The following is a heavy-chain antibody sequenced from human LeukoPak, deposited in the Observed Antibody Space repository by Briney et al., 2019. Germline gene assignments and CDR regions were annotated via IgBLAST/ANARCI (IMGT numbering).Heavy chain of an antibody. CDR1: GYTFTSYY. CDR2: IIPIFGTA. Sequence: SVKVSCKASGYTFTSYYMHWVRQAPGQGLEWMGGIIPIFGTANYAQKFQGRVTITTDESTSTAYMELSSLRSEDTAVYYCATSIAARPNYHYYMDVWGKGTTVTVSS. V-gene: IGHV1-69*05. CDR3: ATSIAARPNYHYYMDV. J-gene: IGHJ6*03. D-gene: IGHD6-6*01.